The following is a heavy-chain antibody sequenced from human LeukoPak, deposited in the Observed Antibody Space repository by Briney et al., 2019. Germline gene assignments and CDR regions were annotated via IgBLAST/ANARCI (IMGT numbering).Heavy chain of an antibody. CDR3: ASWAPVGPGMGVVTGMDV. D-gene: IGHD3-22*01. J-gene: IGHJ6*02. V-gene: IGHV1-69*13. CDR2: IIPIFGTA. Sequence: ASVKVSCKASGGTFSSYAISWVRQAPGQGLEWMGGIIPIFGTANYAQKFQGRVTITADESTSTAYMELSSLRSEDTAVYYCASWAPVGPGMGVVTGMDVWGQGTTVTVSS. CDR1: GGTFSSYA.